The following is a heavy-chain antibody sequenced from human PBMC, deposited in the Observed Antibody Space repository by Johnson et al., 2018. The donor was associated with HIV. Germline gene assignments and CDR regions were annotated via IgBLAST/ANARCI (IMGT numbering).Heavy chain of an antibody. J-gene: IGHJ3*02. V-gene: IGHV3-43*01. CDR3: ARDPSLYYDFWSGGFAFVI. D-gene: IGHD3-3*01. CDR1: GFTFDDYT. Sequence: VQLVESGGVVVQPGGSLRLSCAASGFTFDDYTMHWVRQAPGKGLEWVSLISWDGGSTYYADSVKGRFTISRDNAKNSLYLQMNSLRAEDTAVYYCARDPSLYYDFWSGGFAFVIWGQGTMVTVSS. CDR2: ISWDGGST.